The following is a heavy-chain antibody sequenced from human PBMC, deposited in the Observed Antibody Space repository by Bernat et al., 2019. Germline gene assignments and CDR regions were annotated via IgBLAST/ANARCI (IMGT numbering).Heavy chain of an antibody. CDR1: GFTFSNFA. V-gene: IGHV3-23*04. CDR3: AKDGYNSGWFFDC. CDR2: ISLSGGST. J-gene: IGHJ4*01. D-gene: IGHD6-19*01. Sequence: EVQLVESGGGLVQPGGSLRLSCAASGFTFSNFALNWVRQAPGKGLEWVSSISLSGGSTYYADSVKGRFTISRDNSENTVYLQMNSLRAEDTAVYYCAKDGYNSGWFFDCWGQEPWSPFP.